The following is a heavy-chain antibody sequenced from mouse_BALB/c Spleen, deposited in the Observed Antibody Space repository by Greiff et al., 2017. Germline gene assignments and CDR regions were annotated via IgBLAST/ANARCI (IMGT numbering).Heavy chain of an antibody. Sequence: ESGPSLVKPSQTLSLTCSVTGDSITSGYWNWIRKFPGNKLEYMGYISYSGSTYYNPSLKSRISITRDTSKNQYYLQLNSVTTEDTATYYCARTYYGNYGVMDYWGQGTSVTVSS. V-gene: IGHV3-8*02. CDR3: ARTYYGNYGVMDY. CDR1: GDSITSGY. D-gene: IGHD2-10*01. CDR2: ISYSGST. J-gene: IGHJ4*01.